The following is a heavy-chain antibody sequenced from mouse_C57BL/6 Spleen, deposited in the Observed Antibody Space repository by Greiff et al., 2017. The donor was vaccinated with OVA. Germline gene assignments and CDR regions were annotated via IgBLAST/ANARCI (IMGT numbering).Heavy chain of an antibody. CDR1: GYTFTSYW. Sequence: QVQLQESGAELVKPGASVKLSCKASGYTFTSYWMHWVKQRPGQGLEWIGYINPSSGYTKYNQKFKDKATLTADKSSSTAYMQLSSLTSEDSAVDCGARRGPYYAMDYWGQGTTVTVSS. CDR3: ARRGPYYAMDY. CDR2: INPSSGYT. V-gene: IGHV1-7*01. J-gene: IGHJ4*01.